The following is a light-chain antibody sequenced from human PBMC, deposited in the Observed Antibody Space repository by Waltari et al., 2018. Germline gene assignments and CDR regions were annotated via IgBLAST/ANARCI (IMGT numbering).Light chain of an antibody. V-gene: IGKV1-39*01. CDR3: QQSYSTPWT. CDR2: AAS. Sequence: DIQMPHSPSSLSASVGDPVTITCRASQSISSYLNWYQQKPGKAPKLLIYAASSLQSGVPSRFSGSGSGTDFTLTISSLQPEDFATYYCQQSYSTPWTFGQGTKVEIK. CDR1: QSISSY. J-gene: IGKJ1*01.